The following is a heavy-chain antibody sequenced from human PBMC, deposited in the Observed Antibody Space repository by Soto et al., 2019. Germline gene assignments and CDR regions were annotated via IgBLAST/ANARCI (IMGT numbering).Heavy chain of an antibody. CDR2: ISGTSSPI. CDR3: ARRGYRYGPFFDS. V-gene: IGHV3-48*02. J-gene: IGHJ4*02. D-gene: IGHD5-18*01. Sequence: EVQLVESGGGLVQPGGSLRLSCAASGFAFSTYSMNWVRQAPGKGLEWVSYISGTSSPIHYADSVKGRFTISRDNAKNSLYLQMNSLRDEDTAVYYCARRGYRYGPFFDSWGQGTLVTVSS. CDR1: GFAFSTYS.